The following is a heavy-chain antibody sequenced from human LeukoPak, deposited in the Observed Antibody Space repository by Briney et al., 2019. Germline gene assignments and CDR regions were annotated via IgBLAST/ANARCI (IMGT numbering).Heavy chain of an antibody. V-gene: IGHV1-18*01. CDR2: ISAYNGNT. CDR3: AREGYYYDSSGYYPL. Sequence: ASVKVSCKASGYTFTSYGISWVRQAPGQGLEWMGWISAYNGNTNYAQKLQGRVTMTTDTSTSTAYMELRSLRSDDTAVYYCAREGYYYDSSGYYPLWGQGTLVTVSS. CDR1: GYTFTSYG. J-gene: IGHJ4*02. D-gene: IGHD3-22*01.